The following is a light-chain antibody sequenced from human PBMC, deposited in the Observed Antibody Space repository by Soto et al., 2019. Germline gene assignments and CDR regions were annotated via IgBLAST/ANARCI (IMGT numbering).Light chain of an antibody. CDR3: SSYTTSGTPV. CDR2: DVT. Sequence: QSVLTQPASVSGSPGQSITIPCTGTSADVGAYDYVSWYQHHPGKGPKLMIFDVTIRPSGVSNRFSGSKSGNTASLTISGLQAEYEADYHCSSYTTSGTPVFGGGTQLTVL. CDR1: SADVGAYDY. J-gene: IGLJ7*01. V-gene: IGLV2-14*03.